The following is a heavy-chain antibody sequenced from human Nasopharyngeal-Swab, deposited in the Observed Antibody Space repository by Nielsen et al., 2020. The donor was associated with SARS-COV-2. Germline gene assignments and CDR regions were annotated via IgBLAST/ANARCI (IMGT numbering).Heavy chain of an antibody. CDR2: INSDGSST. Sequence: GESLQISCAASGFTFSSYWMHWVRQAPGKGLVWVSRINSDGSSTSYADSVKGRFTISRDNAKNTLYLQMNSLRAEDTAVYYCARGDYSNYVDYYYYYYMDVWGKGTTVTVSS. D-gene: IGHD4-11*01. J-gene: IGHJ6*03. CDR3: ARGDYSNYVDYYYYYYMDV. CDR1: GFTFSSYW. V-gene: IGHV3-74*01.